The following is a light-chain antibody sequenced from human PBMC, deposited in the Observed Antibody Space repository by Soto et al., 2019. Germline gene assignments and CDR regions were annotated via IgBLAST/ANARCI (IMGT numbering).Light chain of an antibody. J-gene: IGLJ2*01. V-gene: IGLV2-14*01. CDR1: SSDVGGYNY. CDR3: SSYTSSSTV. Sequence: QSVLTQPASVSGSPGQSITISCTGTSSDVGGYNYVSWYQQHPGKAPKLMIYEVSNRPSGVSNRFSGSKSGNTASLTISGLRAEDEADYYCSSYTSSSTVFGGGTQLTVL. CDR2: EVS.